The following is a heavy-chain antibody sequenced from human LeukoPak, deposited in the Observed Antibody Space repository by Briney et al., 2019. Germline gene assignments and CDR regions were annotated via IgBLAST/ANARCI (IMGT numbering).Heavy chain of an antibody. CDR2: ISGSGSSI. CDR1: GFTFSSYA. J-gene: IGHJ6*03. Sequence: PGGSLRLSCAASGFTFSSYAMSWVRQAPGKGLEWVSAISGSGSSIYYADSVKGRFTISRDNSKNSLYLQMNSLRAEDTAVYYCAKRSTSDYAPYYYYYMDVWGKGTTVTVSS. V-gene: IGHV3-23*01. CDR3: AKRSTSDYAPYYYYYMDV. D-gene: IGHD4-17*01.